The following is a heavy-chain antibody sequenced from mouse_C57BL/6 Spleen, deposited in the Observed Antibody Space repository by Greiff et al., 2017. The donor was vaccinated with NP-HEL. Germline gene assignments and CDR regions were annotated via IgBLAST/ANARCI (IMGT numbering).Heavy chain of an antibody. J-gene: IGHJ2*01. CDR1: GFTFSDYG. D-gene: IGHD4-1*01. CDR3: AKGGLGPFDY. V-gene: IGHV5-17*01. Sequence: VQLKESGGGLVKPGGSLKLSCAASGFTFSDYGMHWVRQAPEKGLEWVAYISSGSSTIYYADTVKGRFTISRDNAKNTLFLQMTSLRSEDTAMYYCAKGGLGPFDYWGQGTTLTVSS. CDR2: ISSGSSTI.